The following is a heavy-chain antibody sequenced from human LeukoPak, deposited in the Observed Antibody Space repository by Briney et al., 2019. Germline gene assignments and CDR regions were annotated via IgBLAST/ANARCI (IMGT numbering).Heavy chain of an antibody. Sequence: PGGSLRLSCAASGFAFRNYAMSWVRQAPGKGLEWVSVIDGGGGPTYYADSVKGRFTISRDNSKNTLYLQMNSLRAEDTAVYYCASPWKYWGQGTLVTVSS. CDR2: IDGGGGPT. J-gene: IGHJ4*02. CDR1: GFAFRNYA. V-gene: IGHV3-23*01. D-gene: IGHD1-1*01. CDR3: ASPWKY.